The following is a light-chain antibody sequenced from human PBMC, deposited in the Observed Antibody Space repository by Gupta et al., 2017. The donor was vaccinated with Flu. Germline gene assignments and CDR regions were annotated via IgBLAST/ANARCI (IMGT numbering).Light chain of an antibody. CDR1: SSDVGGYNY. CDR3: SAYTSSSTWV. CDR2: EVS. Sequence: QSALTQPASVSGSPGQSITISCTGTSSDVGGYNYVSWYQQHPGKAPNLMIYEVSNRPSGVSNRFSGSKSGNTASLTISGPQAEDEADYYCSAYTSSSTWVFGGGTKLTVL. J-gene: IGLJ3*02. V-gene: IGLV2-14*01.